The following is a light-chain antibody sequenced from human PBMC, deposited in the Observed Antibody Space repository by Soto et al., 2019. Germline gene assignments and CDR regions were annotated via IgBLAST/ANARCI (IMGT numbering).Light chain of an antibody. CDR3: QSYDSSLSGVV. CDR2: GNN. J-gene: IGLJ2*01. V-gene: IGLV1-40*01. CDR1: SSNIGAGYD. Sequence: QSVLTQPPSVSGAPGQRVTISCTGSSSNIGAGYDVHWYQQLPGTAPKLLIYGNNNRPSGVPDRFSGSKSGTSASLAITGLQADDEADYYCQSYDSSLSGVVFGGGTQLTVL.